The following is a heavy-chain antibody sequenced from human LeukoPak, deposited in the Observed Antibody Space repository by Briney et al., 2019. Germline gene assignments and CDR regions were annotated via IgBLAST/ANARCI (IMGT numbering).Heavy chain of an antibody. CDR3: ARGHFLDFWSGYYLDY. Sequence: PAETLSLTCAVYGGSFSGYYWSWIRQPPGKGLEWIGEINHSGSTNYNPSLKSRVTISVDTSKNQFSLKLSSVTAADTAVYYCARGHFLDFWSGYYLDYWGQGTLVTVPS. J-gene: IGHJ4*02. CDR1: GGSFSGYY. CDR2: INHSGST. D-gene: IGHD3-3*01. V-gene: IGHV4-34*01.